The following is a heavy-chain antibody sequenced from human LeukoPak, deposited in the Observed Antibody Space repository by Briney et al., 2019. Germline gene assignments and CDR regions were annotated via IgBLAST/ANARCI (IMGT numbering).Heavy chain of an antibody. J-gene: IGHJ4*02. V-gene: IGHV4-39*01. CDR3: ATRRSGSHPYY. D-gene: IGHD1-26*01. CDR2: IFYSGST. CDR1: GAPVSSSSYY. Sequence: SETLPLTCTVSGAPVSSSSYYWEWIRQPPGKGLEWVGSIFYSGSTNYNPSLKSRVTMSVDTSKNQFSLRLSSVTATDTAVYYCATRRSGSHPYYWGQGTLVTVSS.